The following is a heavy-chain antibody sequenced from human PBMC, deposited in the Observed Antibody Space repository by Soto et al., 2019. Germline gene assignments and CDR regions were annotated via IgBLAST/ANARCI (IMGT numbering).Heavy chain of an antibody. CDR2: IIPIFGTA. CDR3: ASDRYWSGGSCYNLAPLDY. D-gene: IGHD2-15*01. Sequence: QVQLVQSGAEVKKPGSSVKVSSKASGGTFSSYAISWVRQAPGQGLEWMGGIIPIFGTANYAQKFQGRVTITADEATSTASMELSSLSSEDTAVYYCASDRYWSGGSCYNLAPLDYWGQGTLVTVSS. J-gene: IGHJ4*02. CDR1: GGTFSSYA. V-gene: IGHV1-69*12.